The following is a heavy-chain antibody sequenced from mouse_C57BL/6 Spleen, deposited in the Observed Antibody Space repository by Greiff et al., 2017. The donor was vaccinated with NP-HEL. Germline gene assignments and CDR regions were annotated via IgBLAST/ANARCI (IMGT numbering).Heavy chain of an antibody. CDR1: GYAFSSSW. CDR2: ISPGDGDT. J-gene: IGHJ3*01. Sequence: QVQLQQSGPELVQPGASVKISCKASGYAFSSSWMNWVKQRPGKGLEWIGRISPGDGDTNYNGKVKGKATLTADKSSSTAYMQLSSLTSEDSAVYFCAREDYDDPPYWGQGTLVTVSA. CDR3: AREDYDDPPY. D-gene: IGHD2-4*01. V-gene: IGHV1-82*01.